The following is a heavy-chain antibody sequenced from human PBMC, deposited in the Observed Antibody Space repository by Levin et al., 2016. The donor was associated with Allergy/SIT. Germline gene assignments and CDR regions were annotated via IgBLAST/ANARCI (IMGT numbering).Heavy chain of an antibody. V-gene: IGHV3-72*01. D-gene: IGHD1-1*01. CDR3: ARIGGSGTEDY. J-gene: IGHJ4*02. Sequence: WIRQPPGKGLEWVGRSRNRAKSYTTEYAASVKGRFTISRDESKNSVYLQMNSLKTEDTAVYYCARIGGSGTEDYWGQGTLVTVSS. CDR2: SRNRAKSYTT.